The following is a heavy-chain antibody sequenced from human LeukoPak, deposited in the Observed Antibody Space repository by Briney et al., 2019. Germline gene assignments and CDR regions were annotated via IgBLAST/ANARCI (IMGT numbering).Heavy chain of an antibody. CDR1: GFTFSDYY. CDR3: ARWPYSSSYYFDY. Sequence: GGSLRLSCAASGFTFSDYYMSWIRQAPGKGLEWVSYISSSGSTIYYADSVRGRFTFSRDNAKNSLYLQMNSLRAEDTAVYYCARWPYSSSYYFDYWGQGTLVTVSS. J-gene: IGHJ4*02. V-gene: IGHV3-11*04. CDR2: ISSSGSTI. D-gene: IGHD6-6*01.